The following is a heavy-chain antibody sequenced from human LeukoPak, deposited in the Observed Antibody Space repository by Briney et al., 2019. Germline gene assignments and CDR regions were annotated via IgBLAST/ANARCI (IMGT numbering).Heavy chain of an antibody. CDR2: ISSSSSYI. CDR1: GFTFSSYS. Sequence: GGSLRLSCAASGFTFSSYSMNWVRQAPGKGLEWVSSISSSSSYIYYADSVKGRFTISRDNAKNSLYLQMNSLRAEDTAVYYCARSRGPNTFGGVHDYWGQGTLVTVSS. CDR3: ARSRGPNTFGGVHDY. V-gene: IGHV3-21*04. D-gene: IGHD3-16*01. J-gene: IGHJ4*02.